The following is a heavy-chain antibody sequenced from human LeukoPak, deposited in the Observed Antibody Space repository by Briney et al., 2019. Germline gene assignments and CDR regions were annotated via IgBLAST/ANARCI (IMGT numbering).Heavy chain of an antibody. J-gene: IGHJ4*02. CDR2: INTDGTVT. CDR1: GFTFSKYW. Sequence: GWSLRLSCAASGFTFSKYWMLWVRQAPGKGLESVSRINTDGTVTTYADSVKGRFTVSRDNADNTMFLQMNSVRDEDTAVYYCATKQWLAPPPDSWGQGTPVTVCS. CDR3: ATKQWLAPPPDS. V-gene: IGHV3-74*01. D-gene: IGHD6-19*01.